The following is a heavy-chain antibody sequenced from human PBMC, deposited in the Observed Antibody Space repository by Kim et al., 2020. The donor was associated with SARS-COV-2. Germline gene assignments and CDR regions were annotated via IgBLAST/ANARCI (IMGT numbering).Heavy chain of an antibody. Sequence: GGSLRLSCAASGFTFSSYAMSWVRQAPGKGLEWVSAISGSGGSTYYADSVKGRFTISRDNSKNTLYLQMNSLRAEDTAVYYCAKVNTGDGYYDILTGYYYYYGMDVWGQGTTVTVSS. J-gene: IGHJ6*02. CDR1: GFTFSSYA. V-gene: IGHV3-23*01. CDR2: ISGSGGST. D-gene: IGHD3-9*01. CDR3: AKVNTGDGYYDILTGYYYYYGMDV.